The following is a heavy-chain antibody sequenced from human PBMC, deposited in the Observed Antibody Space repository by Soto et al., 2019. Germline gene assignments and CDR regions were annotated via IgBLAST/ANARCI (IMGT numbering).Heavy chain of an antibody. Sequence: QVQLVESGGGVVQPGRSLRLSCAASGFTFSTYGMHWVRQAPGKGLEWVAVISYDGSSKYYADSVKGQFTISRDNSKNTLYLLMNSLRTDDTAVYYCARDLRWWGAMDVWGQGTTVTVSS. CDR1: GFTFSTYG. CDR3: ARDLRWWGAMDV. D-gene: IGHD2-15*01. CDR2: ISYDGSSK. V-gene: IGHV3-30*04. J-gene: IGHJ6*02.